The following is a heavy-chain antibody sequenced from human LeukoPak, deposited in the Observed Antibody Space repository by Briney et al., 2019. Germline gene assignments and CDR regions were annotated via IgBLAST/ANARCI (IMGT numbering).Heavy chain of an antibody. CDR3: ARVYGSGSYAAFDY. V-gene: IGHV3-48*01. CDR1: GFTFSSYS. Sequence: GGSLRLSCAASGFTFSSYSMNWVRQAPGKGLEWVSSISSSSTIYYADSVKGRFTISRDNAKNSLYLQMNSLRAEDTAVYYCARVYGSGSYAAFDYWGQGTLVTVSS. J-gene: IGHJ4*02. D-gene: IGHD3-10*01. CDR2: ISSSSTI.